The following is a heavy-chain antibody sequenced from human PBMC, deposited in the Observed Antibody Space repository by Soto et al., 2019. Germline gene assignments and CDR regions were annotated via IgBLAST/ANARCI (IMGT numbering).Heavy chain of an antibody. Sequence: PSEALSVTCTVSVGSISSGGYYWSWIRQHPGKGLEWIGYIFYSGSTYYNPSLKSRVAISVDTSKNQFSLKLSSVTAADTAVYYCARDTETTMIVVVPQSDAFDIWGQGTMVT. CDR3: ARDTETTMIVVVPQSDAFDI. D-gene: IGHD3-22*01. CDR1: VGSISSGGYY. V-gene: IGHV4-31*03. J-gene: IGHJ3*02. CDR2: IFYSGST.